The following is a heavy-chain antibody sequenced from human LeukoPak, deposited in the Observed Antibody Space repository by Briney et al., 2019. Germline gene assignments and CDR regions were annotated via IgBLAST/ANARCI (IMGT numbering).Heavy chain of an antibody. D-gene: IGHD2-2*02. Sequence: ASVKVSCKASGYTFSSCGINWLRQAPGQGLEWMGWMNPNSGNTGYAQKFQGRVTMTRDTSISTAYMELSSLRSEDTAVYYCARGTPYCSGASCYNYWGQGTLVAVSS. CDR3: ARGTPYCSGASCYNY. CDR1: GYTFSSCG. V-gene: IGHV1-8*01. CDR2: MNPNSGNT. J-gene: IGHJ4*02.